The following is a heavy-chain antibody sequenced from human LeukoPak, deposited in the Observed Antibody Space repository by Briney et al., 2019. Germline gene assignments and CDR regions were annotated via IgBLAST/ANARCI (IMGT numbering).Heavy chain of an antibody. CDR2: IIPIFGTA. CDR1: GGTFSSYA. V-gene: IGHV1-69*05. J-gene: IGHJ4*02. CDR3: ARAKWVAVAGFNFDY. Sequence: AASVKVSCKASGGTFSSYAISWVRQAPGQGLEWMGRIIPIFGTANYAQKFQGRVTITTDESTSTAYMELSSLRSEDTAVYYCARAKWVAVAGFNFDYWGQGTLVTVSS. D-gene: IGHD6-19*01.